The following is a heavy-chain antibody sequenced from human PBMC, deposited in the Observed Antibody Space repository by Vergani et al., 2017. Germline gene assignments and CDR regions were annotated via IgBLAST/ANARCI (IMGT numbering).Heavy chain of an antibody. J-gene: IGHJ6*03. CDR3: ARVNTETNGHLYYYYYMDV. CDR2: IDHTGRP. CDR1: GGSFTSYH. V-gene: IGHV4-34*01. D-gene: IGHD4-11*01. Sequence: QVQLQQWGGGLLKPSETLSLTCVVNGGSFTSYHWTWIRQSPGEGLEWVGDIDHTGRPDYNPSLKSRLTMSVDNSRNQFSLTLNSVTATDTAIYFCARVNTETNGHLYYYYYMDVWGQGTAGTVS.